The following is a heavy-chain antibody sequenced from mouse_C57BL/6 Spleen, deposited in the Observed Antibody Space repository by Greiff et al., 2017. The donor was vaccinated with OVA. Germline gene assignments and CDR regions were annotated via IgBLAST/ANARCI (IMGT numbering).Heavy chain of an antibody. Sequence: QVQLQQPGAELVRPGTSVKLSCKASGYTFTSYWMHWVKQRPGQGLEWIGVIDPSDSYTNYNQKFKGKATLTVDPSSSTAYMQLSSLTSEDSAVYYCARGGSSPYYYAMDYWGQGTSVTVSS. CDR2: IDPSDSYT. CDR1: GYTFTSYW. D-gene: IGHD1-1*01. CDR3: ARGGSSPYYYAMDY. V-gene: IGHV1-59*01. J-gene: IGHJ4*01.